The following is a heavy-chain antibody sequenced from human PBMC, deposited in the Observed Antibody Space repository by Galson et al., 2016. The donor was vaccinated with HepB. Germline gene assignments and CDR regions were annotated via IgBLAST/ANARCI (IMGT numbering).Heavy chain of an antibody. CDR1: GFTFSNYG. V-gene: IGHV3-23*01. CDR2: ISGGGENT. CDR3: AGAGSYLYDISGGHPLDY. Sequence: SLRLSFAASGFTFSNYGMTWVRQAPGKGLEWVSTISGGGENTHYADSVRGRFTISRDNAENSLYLQMNSLRAEDTAVYYCAGAGSYLYDISGGHPLDYWGQGTLVTVSS. J-gene: IGHJ4*02. D-gene: IGHD3-22*01.